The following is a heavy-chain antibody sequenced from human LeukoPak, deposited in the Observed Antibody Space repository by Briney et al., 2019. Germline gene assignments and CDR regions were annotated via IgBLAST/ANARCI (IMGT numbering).Heavy chain of an antibody. CDR1: GGSISSYY. V-gene: IGHV4-59*01. D-gene: IGHD3-10*01. CDR3: AADYGSGSYSY. CDR2: IYYSGST. Sequence: PSETLSLTRTVSGGSISSYYWSWIRQPPGKGLEWIGYIYYSGSTNYNPSLKSRVTISVDTSKNQFSLKLSSVTAADTAVYYCAADYGSGSYSYWGQGTLVTVSS. J-gene: IGHJ4*02.